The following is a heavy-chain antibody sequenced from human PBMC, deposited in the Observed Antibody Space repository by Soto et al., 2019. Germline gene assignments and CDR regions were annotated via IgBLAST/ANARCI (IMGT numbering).Heavy chain of an antibody. J-gene: IGHJ4*02. CDR3: VRDDPGLGMDY. Sequence: PGGSLRLSCAASGFTFSSYAMNWVRQAPGKGLEWVSVISRSGDSTYYADSVKGRFNISRDNSKNTLYLQMNSLRAEDTAVYFCVRDDPGLGMDYWGLGTLVTVSS. V-gene: IGHV3-23*01. D-gene: IGHD1-26*01. CDR2: ISRSGDST. CDR1: GFTFSSYA.